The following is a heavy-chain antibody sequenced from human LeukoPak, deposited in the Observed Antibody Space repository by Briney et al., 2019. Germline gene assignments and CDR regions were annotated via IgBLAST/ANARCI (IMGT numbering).Heavy chain of an antibody. CDR1: GFTFSSSG. CDR3: AKDQSSYDSSGYRYFNY. CDR2: IRYDGRTK. D-gene: IGHD3-22*01. J-gene: IGHJ4*02. Sequence: GGSLRLSCAASGFTFSSSGMHWVRQAPGKGLEWVAFIRYDGRTKYYADSVKGRFTISRDNSKNTLYLQMNSLRAEDTAVYYCAKDQSSYDSSGYRYFNYWGQGTLVTFSS. V-gene: IGHV3-30*02.